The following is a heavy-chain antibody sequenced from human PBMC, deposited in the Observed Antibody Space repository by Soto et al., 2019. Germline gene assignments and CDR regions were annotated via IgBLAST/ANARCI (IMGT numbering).Heavy chain of an antibody. V-gene: IGHV1-69*13. CDR1: GGTFSSYA. CDR3: AVCIAARLYYYGMDV. Sequence: ASVKVSCKASGGTFSSYAISWVRQAPGQGLEWMGGIIPIFGTANYAQKFQGRVTITADESTSTAYMELSSLRSEDTAVYYCAVCIAARLYYYGMDVWGQGTTVTVSS. J-gene: IGHJ6*02. D-gene: IGHD6-6*01. CDR2: IIPIFGTA.